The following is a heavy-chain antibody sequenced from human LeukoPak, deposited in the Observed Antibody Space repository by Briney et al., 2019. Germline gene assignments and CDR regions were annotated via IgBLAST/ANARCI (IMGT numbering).Heavy chain of an antibody. Sequence: NPSETLSLTCNVSGAPISSHYWSWIRQPPGKGLEWIGYVYYTGRTNYSPSLKSRVTISVDTSKNQFSLRLTSVTAADTAVYYCARDLQVDLQSEDAAFYYGMDVWGQGTTVTVSS. CDR3: ARDLQVDLQSEDAAFYYGMDV. J-gene: IGHJ6*02. D-gene: IGHD2-15*01. CDR2: VYYTGRT. V-gene: IGHV4-59*11. CDR1: GAPISSHY.